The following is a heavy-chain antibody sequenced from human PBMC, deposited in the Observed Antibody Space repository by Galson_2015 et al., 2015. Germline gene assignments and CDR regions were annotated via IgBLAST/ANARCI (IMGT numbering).Heavy chain of an antibody. CDR1: GLTLSTYD. J-gene: IGHJ2*01. Sequence: SLRLSCAASGLTLSTYDMHWVRHAPGKALEWVSGITSAGDPYYLDSVKGRFTVSRESAKNSWSLQMNSLRAGDTAVYYCARTKVGVYWFFDLWGRGTLVTVSS. D-gene: IGHD2-15*01. CDR2: ITSAGDP. CDR3: ARTKVGVYWFFDL. V-gene: IGHV3-13*05.